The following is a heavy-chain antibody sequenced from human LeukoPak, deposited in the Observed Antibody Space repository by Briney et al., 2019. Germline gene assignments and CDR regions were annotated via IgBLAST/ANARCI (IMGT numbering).Heavy chain of an antibody. V-gene: IGHV7-4-1*02. CDR1: GYTFTSYA. CDR3: ARAREYYDFWSGYHEDAFDI. J-gene: IGHJ3*02. Sequence: GASVKVSCKAFGYTFTSYAMNWVRQAPGQGLEWMGWINTNTGNPTYAQGFTGRFVFSLDTSVSTAYLQISSLKAEDTAVYYCARAREYYDFWSGYHEDAFDIWGQGTMVTVSS. D-gene: IGHD3-3*01. CDR2: INTNTGNP.